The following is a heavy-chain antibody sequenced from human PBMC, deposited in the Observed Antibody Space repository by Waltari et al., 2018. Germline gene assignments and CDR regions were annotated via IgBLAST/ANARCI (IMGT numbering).Heavy chain of an antibody. D-gene: IGHD3-3*01. CDR2: IAYDGSNK. V-gene: IGHV3-30*18. CDR3: AKKMTIFGVAPFDY. Sequence: QVQLVESGGGVVQPGRSLRLSCAASGFTFSSYGMHWVRQAPGKGLEWVAVIAYDGSNKYYADSVKGRFTISRDNSKNTLYLQMNSLRAEDTAVYYCAKKMTIFGVAPFDYWGQGTLVTVSS. CDR1: GFTFSSYG. J-gene: IGHJ4*02.